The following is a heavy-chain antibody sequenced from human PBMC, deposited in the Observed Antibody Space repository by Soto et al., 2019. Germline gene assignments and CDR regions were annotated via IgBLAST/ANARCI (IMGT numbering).Heavy chain of an antibody. Sequence: QVQLQQWGAGLLKPSETLSLTCAVYGGSFSGYYWSWIRQPPGKGLEWIGEINHSGSTNYNPSLKSRVTISVDTSKNKFSLKLSSVTAADTAVYYCARGRSGYYYYYGMDVWGQGTTVTVSS. V-gene: IGHV4-34*01. CDR3: ARGRSGYYYYYGMDV. D-gene: IGHD2-15*01. CDR2: INHSGST. CDR1: GGSFSGYY. J-gene: IGHJ6*02.